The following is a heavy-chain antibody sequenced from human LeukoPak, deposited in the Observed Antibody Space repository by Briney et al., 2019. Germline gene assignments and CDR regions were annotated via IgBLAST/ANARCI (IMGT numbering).Heavy chain of an antibody. J-gene: IGHJ4*02. Sequence: GGSLRLSCAASGFTFSGYEMNWVRQAPGKGLEWVSYISTSGSTIYCADSVKGRFTISRDNAKNSLYLQMNSLRAEDTAVYYCARDPDGTGPSDYFDYWGQGTLVTVSS. D-gene: IGHD1-1*01. V-gene: IGHV3-48*03. CDR3: ARDPDGTGPSDYFDY. CDR2: ISTSGSTI. CDR1: GFTFSGYE.